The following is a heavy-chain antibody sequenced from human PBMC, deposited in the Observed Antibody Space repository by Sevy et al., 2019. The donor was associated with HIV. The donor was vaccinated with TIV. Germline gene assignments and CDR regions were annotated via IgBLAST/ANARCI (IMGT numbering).Heavy chain of an antibody. CDR3: ARGNRGSFDY. CDR2: IKQDESEK. D-gene: IGHD3-10*01. Sequence: GGSLRLSCAASGFSFSSYWMHWVRQAPGKGLEWVANIKQDESEKYYVASVKGRFTISRDNAKNSLYLQMNSLRPEDTPEYYCARGNRGSFDYWGQGTLVTVSS. V-gene: IGHV3-7*04. J-gene: IGHJ4*02. CDR1: GFSFSSYW.